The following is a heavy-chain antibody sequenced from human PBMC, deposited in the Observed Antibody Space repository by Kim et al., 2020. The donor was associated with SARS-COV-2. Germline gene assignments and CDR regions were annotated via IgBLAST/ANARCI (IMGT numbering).Heavy chain of an antibody. CDR3: AREGILLWFGSVDTAMVDGPYFDY. V-gene: IGHV3-48*03. CDR1: GFTFSSYE. CDR2: ISSSGSTI. J-gene: IGHJ4*02. D-gene: IGHD3-10*01. Sequence: GGSLRLSCAASGFTFSSYEMNWVRQAPGKGLEWVSYISSSGSTIYYADSVKGRFTISRDNAKNSLYLQMNSLRAEDTAVYYCAREGILLWFGSVDTAMVDGPYFDYWGQGTLVTVSS.